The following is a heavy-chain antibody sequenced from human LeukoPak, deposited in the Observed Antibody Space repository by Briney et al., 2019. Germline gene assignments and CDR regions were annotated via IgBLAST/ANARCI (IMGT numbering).Heavy chain of an antibody. D-gene: IGHD5-18*01. J-gene: IGHJ6*03. CDR2: IIPIFGTA. Sequence: SVKVSCKASGYTFTSYYMHWVRQAPGQGLEWMGGIIPIFGTANYAQKFQGRVTITADESTSTAYVELSSLRSEDTAVYYCARDRSGYSYGTVINYYYYYMDVWGKGTTVTVSS. CDR1: GYTFTSYY. V-gene: IGHV1-69*13. CDR3: ARDRSGYSYGTVINYYYYYMDV.